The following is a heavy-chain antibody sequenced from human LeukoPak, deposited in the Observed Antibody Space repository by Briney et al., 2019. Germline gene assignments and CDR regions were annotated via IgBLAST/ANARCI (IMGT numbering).Heavy chain of an antibody. V-gene: IGHV4-39*07. J-gene: IGHJ4*02. D-gene: IGHD2-15*01. CDR3: ARREGVVTHFDY. Sequence: SETLSLTCSVSGSSMRSGGYYWLWIRQPPGRELEWIGSIYYSGDTYYNPSVESRVTLSLDTSNNQFSLELTAVTAADTALYYCARREGVVTHFDYWGQGTLVTVSS. CDR2: IYYSGDT. CDR1: GSSMRSGGYY.